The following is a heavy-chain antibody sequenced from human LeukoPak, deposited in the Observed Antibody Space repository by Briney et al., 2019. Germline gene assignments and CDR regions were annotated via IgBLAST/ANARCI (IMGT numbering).Heavy chain of an antibody. CDR1: GFTFNTYT. Sequence: PGGSLRLSCAASGFTFNTYTMNWVRQAPGKGLEWVSSISTSSSYIYYADSVKGRFTISRANAKYSLYLQMNSLRAEDTAVYYCAKLVAAGTGPDYWGQGTLVTVSS. CDR3: AKLVAAGTGPDY. D-gene: IGHD6-13*01. CDR2: ISTSSSYI. J-gene: IGHJ4*02. V-gene: IGHV3-21*04.